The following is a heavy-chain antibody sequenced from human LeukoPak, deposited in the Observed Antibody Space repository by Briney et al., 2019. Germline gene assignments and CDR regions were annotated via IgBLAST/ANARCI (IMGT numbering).Heavy chain of an antibody. CDR1: GYSFPNYW. D-gene: IGHD3-10*01. J-gene: IGHJ4*02. CDR3: ARRLGREFDY. CDR2: IYPGDSDT. Sequence: GESLKISCKGSGYSFPNYWIGWVRQMPGKGLEWMGIIYPGDSDTRYSPSFQGQVTISADKSITTAYLQWSSLQASDTAMYYCARRLGREFDYWGQGTLVTVSS. V-gene: IGHV5-51*01.